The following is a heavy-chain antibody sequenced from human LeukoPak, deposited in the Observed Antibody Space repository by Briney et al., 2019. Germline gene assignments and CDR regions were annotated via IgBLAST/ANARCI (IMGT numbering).Heavy chain of an antibody. Sequence: GASVTVSCTASGYTFTSYDINWVRQATGQGLEWMGWMNPNSGNTGYAQKFQGRVAMTRNTSISTAYMELSSLRSEDTAVYYCARGPWRVQLWFSGYYGMDVWGQGTTVTVSS. J-gene: IGHJ6*02. V-gene: IGHV1-8*01. CDR1: GYTFTSYD. CDR2: MNPNSGNT. CDR3: ARGPWRVQLWFSGYYGMDV. D-gene: IGHD5-18*01.